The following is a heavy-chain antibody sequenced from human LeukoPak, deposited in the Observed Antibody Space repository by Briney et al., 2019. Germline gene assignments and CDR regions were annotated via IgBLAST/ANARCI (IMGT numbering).Heavy chain of an antibody. V-gene: IGHV3-11*04. J-gene: IGHJ4*02. Sequence: GGSLRLSCAASGFTFGDYYMSWVRQAPGKRLEWVSYISGSGSMLHYADSVKGRSTISRDNAKNSLYLQMSTLRAEDTAVYYCARRPYSTSWYYFDYWGQGTLVTVSS. D-gene: IGHD6-13*01. CDR3: ARRPYSTSWYYFDY. CDR2: ISGSGSML. CDR1: GFTFGDYY.